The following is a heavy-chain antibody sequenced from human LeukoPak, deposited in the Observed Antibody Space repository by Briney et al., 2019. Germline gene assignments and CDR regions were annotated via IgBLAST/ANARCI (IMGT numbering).Heavy chain of an antibody. V-gene: IGHV4-59*01. D-gene: IGHD5-12*01. CDR3: AREARGMATNAHDAFDI. CDR1: GGSISSYY. J-gene: IGHJ3*02. CDR2: IYYSGST. Sequence: SETLSLTCTVSGGSISSYYRSWIRQPPGKGLEWIGYIYYSGSTNYNPSLKSRVTISVDTSKNQFSLKLSSVTAADTAVYYCAREARGMATNAHDAFDIWGQGTMVTVSS.